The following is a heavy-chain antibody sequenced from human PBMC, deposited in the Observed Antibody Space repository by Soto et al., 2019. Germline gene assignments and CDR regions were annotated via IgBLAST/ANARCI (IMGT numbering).Heavy chain of an antibody. J-gene: IGHJ4*02. CDR3: AKVSRGIGVVTAALN. Sequence: EVQLLESGGGLAQPGGSLRLSCVASGHTVHSYAMSWVRQAPGKGLEWVSGISGSGGSTYYADSVRGRFTIARDDSKNALYLQMNSLRAEDPAVYHCAKVSRGIGVVTAALNWGPGTLVTVSS. V-gene: IGHV3-23*01. CDR1: GHTVHSYA. CDR2: ISGSGGST. D-gene: IGHD2-2*01.